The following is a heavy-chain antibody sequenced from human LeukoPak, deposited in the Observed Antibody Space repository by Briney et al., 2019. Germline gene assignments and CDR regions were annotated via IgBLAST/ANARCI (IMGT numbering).Heavy chain of an antibody. CDR2: ISYDGSNK. V-gene: IGHV3-30*04. D-gene: IGHD6-19*01. Sequence: PGRSLRLSCAASGFTFSSYAMHWVRQAPGKGLEWVAVISYDGSNKYYADSVKGRFTISRDNSKNTLYLQMNSLRAEDTAVYYCAGPDETQWLVRLDYWGQGTLVTVSS. CDR3: AGPDETQWLVRLDY. CDR1: GFTFSSYA. J-gene: IGHJ4*02.